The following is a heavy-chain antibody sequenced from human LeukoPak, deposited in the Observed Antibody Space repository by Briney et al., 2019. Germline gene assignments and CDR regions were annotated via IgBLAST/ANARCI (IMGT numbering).Heavy chain of an antibody. V-gene: IGHV1-18*01. J-gene: IGHJ4*02. D-gene: IGHD5-24*01. CDR1: GYSFTNYG. CDR2: ISAYNANT. Sequence: GASVKVSCKASGYSFTNYGISWVRQAPGQGLEWMGWISAYNANTHYTQNLQGRVTMTTDTSTSTAYMELRSLRSDDTAVYYCARDRGGYNPRTVEVDYWGQGTLVTVSS. CDR3: ARDRGGYNPRTVEVDY.